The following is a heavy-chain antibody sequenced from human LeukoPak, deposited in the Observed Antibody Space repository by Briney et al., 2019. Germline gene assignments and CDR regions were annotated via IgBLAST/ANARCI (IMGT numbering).Heavy chain of an antibody. CDR1: GFTFSSYA. J-gene: IGHJ1*01. V-gene: IGHV3-23*01. CDR2: ISNSGGDT. Sequence: GESLRLTCAASGFTFSSYAMSWVRQAPGKGLEWVAAISNSGGDTFYSDSGKGRFTIARDNSKNTLYLQMNSLRVDDTAVYYCAQQLGYCSGGTCYFTYWGQGTLVTVSS. D-gene: IGHD2-15*01. CDR3: AQQLGYCSGGTCYFTY.